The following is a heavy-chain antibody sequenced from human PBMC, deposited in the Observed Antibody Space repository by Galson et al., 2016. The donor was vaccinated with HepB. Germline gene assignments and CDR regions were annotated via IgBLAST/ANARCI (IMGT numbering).Heavy chain of an antibody. CDR2: IKQDGSDK. CDR3: AREGSGDYFD. CDR1: GLTISNYW. V-gene: IGHV3-7*01. Sequence: SLRLSCAASGLTISNYWMDWVRQAPGKGLEWVANIKQDGSDKYYVDSVRGRFTISRDNAKNSLYLQMNSLRVEDTGVYYCAREGSGDYFDWGQGTLVTVSS. J-gene: IGHJ4*02. D-gene: IGHD3-10*01.